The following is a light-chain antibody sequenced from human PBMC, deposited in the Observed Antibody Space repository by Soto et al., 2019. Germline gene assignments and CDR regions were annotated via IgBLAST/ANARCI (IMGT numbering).Light chain of an antibody. CDR1: QSVSSN. CDR2: GAS. Sequence: EIVMTQSPATLSVSPGERATLSCRASQSVSSNLAWYQQKPGQAPRLLIYGASTRATGIPARFSGSGSGTEFTLIIRSLQSEDFAVYYSQHYNNWPPWTFGHGTKVEIK. V-gene: IGKV3-15*01. CDR3: QHYNNWPPWT. J-gene: IGKJ1*01.